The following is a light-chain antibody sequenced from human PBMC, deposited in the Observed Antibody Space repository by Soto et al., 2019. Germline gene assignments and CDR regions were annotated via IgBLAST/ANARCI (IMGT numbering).Light chain of an antibody. J-gene: IGKJ1*01. Sequence: IVLTQSPGTLSLSPGERATLSCRASQSVSSSYSAWYQQKPGQAPRLLIYGASSRATGIPDRFSGSGSGTDFTLTISRLEPEDFAVYYCQQYGSSQTFGKGTKVEIK. V-gene: IGKV3-20*01. CDR1: QSVSSSY. CDR2: GAS. CDR3: QQYGSSQT.